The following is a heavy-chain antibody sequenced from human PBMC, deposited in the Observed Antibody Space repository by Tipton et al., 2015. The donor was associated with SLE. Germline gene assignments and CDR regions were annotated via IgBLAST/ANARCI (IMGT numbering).Heavy chain of an antibody. CDR3: AKGRVGTPTD. J-gene: IGHJ4*02. CDR1: GFTITDYA. Sequence: RSLRLSCAASGFTITDYAMHWVRQAPGKGLEWAAVIWYDGITKYYVDSVKGRFTISRDKSKNTLYLEMNSLGDEDTAVYICAKGRVGTPTDWGQGTLVTVSS. V-gene: IGHV3-33*03. CDR2: IWYDGITK.